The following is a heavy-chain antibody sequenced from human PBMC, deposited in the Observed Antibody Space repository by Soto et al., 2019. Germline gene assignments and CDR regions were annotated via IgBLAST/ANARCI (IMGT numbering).Heavy chain of an antibody. Sequence: GGSLRLSCAASGFNFSSYWMSWVRQAPGKGLEWVANIKQDGSEKYYVDFVKGRFTISRDNAKNSLYLQMNSLRAEDTAVYYCASATFYYDFLISYYPAGAFDIRGQGTMLTVSS. CDR3: ASATFYYDFLISYYPAGAFDI. CDR2: IKQDGSEK. CDR1: GFNFSSYW. V-gene: IGHV3-7*01. J-gene: IGHJ3*02. D-gene: IGHD3-3*01.